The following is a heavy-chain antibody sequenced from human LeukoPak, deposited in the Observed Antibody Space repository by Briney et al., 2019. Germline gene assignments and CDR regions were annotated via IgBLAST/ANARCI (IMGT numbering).Heavy chain of an antibody. J-gene: IGHJ6*02. CDR2: INYSGST. CDR1: GGSVSSTTYY. CDR3: ARVGMDV. V-gene: IGHV4-39*01. Sequence: SETLSLTCTVSGGSVSSTTYYWSWIRQPPGKGLEWIASINYSGSTYYNPSLKSRVTISVDTSENQFSLKLSSVTAADTAVYYCARVGMDVWGQGTTVTVSS.